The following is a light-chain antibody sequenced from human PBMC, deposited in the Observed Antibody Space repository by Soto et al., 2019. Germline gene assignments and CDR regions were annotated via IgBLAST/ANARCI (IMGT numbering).Light chain of an antibody. CDR2: KAS. J-gene: IGKJ1*01. Sequence: SLYLSTLSASVRDRVTITCLASQSISSWLAWYQQKPGKAPKLLIYKASSLESGVPSRFSGSGSGTEFTLTISSLQPDDFATYYCQQYWTFGQGTNV. CDR1: QSISSW. CDR3: QQYWT. V-gene: IGKV1-5*03.